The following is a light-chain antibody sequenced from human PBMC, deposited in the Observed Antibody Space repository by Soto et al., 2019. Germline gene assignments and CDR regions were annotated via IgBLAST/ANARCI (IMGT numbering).Light chain of an antibody. V-gene: IGKV3-15*01. CDR1: QSVSSN. Sequence: EVVVTQSPATLSVSPGERVTLSCRASQSVSSNLAWYQQKLGQAPRLLIYGASTRATGIPARFSGSGSGTEFTLTISSLQSEEFAVYHCQQYINWPLYSFGQGTKLEIK. J-gene: IGKJ2*01. CDR3: QQYINWPLYS. CDR2: GAS.